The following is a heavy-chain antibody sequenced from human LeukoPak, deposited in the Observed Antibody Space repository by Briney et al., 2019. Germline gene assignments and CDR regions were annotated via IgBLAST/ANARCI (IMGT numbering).Heavy chain of an antibody. CDR3: ASNYYYYYGMDV. V-gene: IGHV3-21*01. Sequence: SGGSLRLSCAASGFTFSSYSMNWVRQAPGKGLEWVSSISSSSSYIYYADSVKGRFTISRDNAKNSLYLQMSSLRAEDTAVYYCASNYYYYYGMDVWGKGTTVTVSS. CDR2: ISSSSSYI. J-gene: IGHJ6*04. CDR1: GFTFSSYS.